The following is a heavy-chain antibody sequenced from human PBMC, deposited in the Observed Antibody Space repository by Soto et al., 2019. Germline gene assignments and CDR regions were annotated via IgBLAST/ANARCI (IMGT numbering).Heavy chain of an antibody. Sequence: NPSETLSLTCTVSGGSISTYYWSWIRQPPGKGLEWIGYVYYSGNTNYNPSLKSRLTISVDTSKNQFSLKLSSVTAADTAVYYCARVGSGSFDDWGQGTLVTVS. V-gene: IGHV4-59*01. D-gene: IGHD3-22*01. CDR2: VYYSGNT. CDR1: GGSISTYY. J-gene: IGHJ4*02. CDR3: ARVGSGSFDD.